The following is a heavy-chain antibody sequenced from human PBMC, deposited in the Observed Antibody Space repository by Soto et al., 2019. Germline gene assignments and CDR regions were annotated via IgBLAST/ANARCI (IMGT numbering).Heavy chain of an antibody. D-gene: IGHD3-10*01. Sequence: PSETLSLTCTVSGGSISSYYWSWIRQPPGKGLEWIGYIYYSGSTNYNPSLKSRVTISVDTSKNQFSLKLSSVTAADTAVYYCARSSRYYYGSGSSFFGMDVWGQGTTVTVS. J-gene: IGHJ6*02. CDR1: GGSISSYY. CDR3: ARSSRYYYGSGSSFFGMDV. V-gene: IGHV4-59*01. CDR2: IYYSGST.